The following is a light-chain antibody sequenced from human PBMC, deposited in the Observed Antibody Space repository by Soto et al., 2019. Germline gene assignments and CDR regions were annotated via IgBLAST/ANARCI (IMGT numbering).Light chain of an antibody. CDR2: EGS. V-gene: IGLV2-23*01. CDR3: CSYAGNKTVV. Sequence: QSALTQPASVSGSPGQSITISCTGTSSDVGSYNLVSRYQQHPGKVPKFMIYEGSKRPSGVSNRFSGSKSGNTASLTISGLQAEDEADYFCCSYAGNKTVVFGGGTKLTVL. J-gene: IGLJ3*02. CDR1: SSDVGSYNL.